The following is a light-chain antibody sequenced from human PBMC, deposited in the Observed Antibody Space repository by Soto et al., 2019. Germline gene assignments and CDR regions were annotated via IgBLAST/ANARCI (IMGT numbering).Light chain of an antibody. J-gene: IGKJ4*01. CDR1: QSVSSY. Sequence: EIVLTQSPATLSLSPGERATLSCRASQSVSSYLAWYQQKPGQAPRLLIYDASNRATGIPARFSGSGSGTDFTLTISSLEPEDFAFYYCQQRSNPWLTFGGGTKVEIK. V-gene: IGKV3-11*01. CDR2: DAS. CDR3: QQRSNPWLT.